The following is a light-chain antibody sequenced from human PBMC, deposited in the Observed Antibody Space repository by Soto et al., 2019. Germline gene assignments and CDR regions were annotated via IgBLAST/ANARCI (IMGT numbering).Light chain of an antibody. J-gene: IGKJ1*01. CDR2: AAS. CDR1: HGISSY. CDR3: QQSYSRMT. V-gene: IGKV1-9*01. Sequence: DIQLTQSPSFLSASVGDRVTITCRASHGISSYLAWYQQKPGKAPKLLIYAASTLQSGVPSRFSGSGSGTEFTLTISSLQPDDFATYYCQQSYSRMTFGQGTKVDIK.